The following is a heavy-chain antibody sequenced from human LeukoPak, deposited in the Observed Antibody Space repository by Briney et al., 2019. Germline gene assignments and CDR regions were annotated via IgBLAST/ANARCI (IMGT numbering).Heavy chain of an antibody. J-gene: IGHJ6*02. CDR3: ARVGSSGFDYYYYYGMDV. Sequence: ASVKVSCKASGYTFTSYYMHWVRQAPGQGLEWMGIINPSGGNTNYAQKLQGRVTMTTDTSTSTAYMELRSLRSDDTAVYYCARVGSSGFDYYYYYGMDVWGQGTTVTVSS. D-gene: IGHD6-19*01. V-gene: IGHV1-46*01. CDR1: GYTFTSYY. CDR2: INPSGGNT.